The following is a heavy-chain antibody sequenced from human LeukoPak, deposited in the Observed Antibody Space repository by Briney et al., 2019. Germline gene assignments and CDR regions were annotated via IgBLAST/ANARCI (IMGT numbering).Heavy chain of an antibody. V-gene: IGHV4-39*01. CDR3: AIQVLDYYDSSGRSGY. CDR2: IYYSGST. J-gene: IGHJ4*02. D-gene: IGHD3-22*01. CDR1: GGSISSSSYY. Sequence: SETLSLTCTVSGGSISSSSYYWGWIRQPPGKGLEWIGSIYYSGSTYYNPSLKSRVTISVDTSKNQFSLKLSSVTAADTAVYYCAIQVLDYYDSSGRSGYWGQGTLVTVSS.